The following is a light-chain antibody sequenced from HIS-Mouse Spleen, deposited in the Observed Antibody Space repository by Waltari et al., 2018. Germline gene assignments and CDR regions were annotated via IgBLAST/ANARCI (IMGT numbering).Light chain of an antibody. CDR2: EES. CDR1: ALPKKY. CDR3: YSTDSSGNHRV. V-gene: IGLV3-10*01. Sequence: SYELTQPPSVSVSPGQTARITCSGDALPKKYAYWYQQKSGQAPVLVIYEESNRPSGIPVRFAGSRSGTMATVTISGAQVEDEADYYCYSTDSSGNHRVFGGGTKLTVL. J-gene: IGLJ2*01.